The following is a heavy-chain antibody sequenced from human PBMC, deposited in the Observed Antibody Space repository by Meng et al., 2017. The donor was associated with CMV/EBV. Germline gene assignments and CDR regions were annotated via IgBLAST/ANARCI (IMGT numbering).Heavy chain of an antibody. J-gene: IGHJ6*02. CDR3: ARERVLYYDILTGWLGYYGMDV. CDR2: IYYRGST. V-gene: IGHV4-59*01. D-gene: IGHD3-9*01. CDR1: GGSISSYY. Sequence: SETLSLTCTVSGGSISSYYWSWIRQPPGKGLEWIGYIYYRGSTNYNPSLKSRVTISVDTSKNQFSLKLSSVTAADTAVYYCARERVLYYDILTGWLGYYGMDVWGQGTTVTVSS.